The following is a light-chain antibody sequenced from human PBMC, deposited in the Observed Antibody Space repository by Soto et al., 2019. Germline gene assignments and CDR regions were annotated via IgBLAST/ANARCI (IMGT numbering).Light chain of an antibody. CDR1: QSIDNY. CDR3: QQSYSSPET. CDR2: AAS. V-gene: IGKV1-39*01. J-gene: IGKJ1*01. Sequence: DIQMTQSPSSLSASVGDRVTITCRASQSIDNYLNWYQQKPGKAPNLLIYAASTLLGGVPSRFSGRGSGTHFPLTISSLQPEDFATYYCQQSYSSPETFGQGTKVEIK.